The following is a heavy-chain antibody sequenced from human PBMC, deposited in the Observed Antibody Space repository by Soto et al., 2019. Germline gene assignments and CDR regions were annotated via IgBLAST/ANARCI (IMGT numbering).Heavy chain of an antibody. CDR1: GFTFSSYG. CDR2: ISYDGSNK. J-gene: IGHJ4*02. CDR3: AKVRDGYKGGLDY. Sequence: QVQLVESGGGVVQPGRSLRLSCAASGFTFSSYGMHWVRQAPGKGLEWVAVISYDGSNKYYADSVKGRFTISRDNSKNTLYLQMNSLRAEDTAVYYCAKVRDGYKGGLDYWGQGTLVTVSS. D-gene: IGHD5-12*01. V-gene: IGHV3-30*18.